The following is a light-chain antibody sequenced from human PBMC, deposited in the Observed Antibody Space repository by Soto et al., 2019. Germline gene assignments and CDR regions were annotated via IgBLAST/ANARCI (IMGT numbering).Light chain of an antibody. J-gene: IGLJ1*01. CDR3: QTWGTGIQV. Sequence: QLVLTQSPSASASLGASVKLTCTLSSGHSNYAIAWHQQQPEKGPRYLMKLNSDGSHSKGDGIPDRFSGSSSGAERYLTISGLQSEDEADYYCQTWGTGIQVFGTGTKLTVL. V-gene: IGLV4-69*01. CDR1: SGHSNYA. CDR2: LNSDGSH.